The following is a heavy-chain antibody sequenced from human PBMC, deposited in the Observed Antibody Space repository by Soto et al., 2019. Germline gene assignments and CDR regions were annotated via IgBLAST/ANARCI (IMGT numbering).Heavy chain of an antibody. CDR3: ARDPAP. J-gene: IGHJ5*02. Sequence: QVQLQESGPGLVKPSQTLSLTCTVSGGSISSGGYYWSWIRQHPGKGLEWIGYIYNSGSTYYNPSLKSRVNISADQSKNQYALKLSSGTASDSAVYYCARDPAPWGQGTLVTVSS. CDR2: IYNSGST. V-gene: IGHV4-31*03. CDR1: GGSISSGGYY.